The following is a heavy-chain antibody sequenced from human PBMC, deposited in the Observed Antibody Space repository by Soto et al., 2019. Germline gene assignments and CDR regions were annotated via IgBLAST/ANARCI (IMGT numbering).Heavy chain of an antibody. CDR2: INPNSGGT. D-gene: IGHD1-26*01. CDR1: GYTFNGYY. J-gene: IGHJ6*02. CDR3: AREWELPLYYYGMDV. Sequence: ASVKVSCKASGYTFNGYYMHWVRQAPGQGLEWMGWINPNSGGTNYAQKFQGRVTMTRDTSISTAYMELSRLRSDDTAVYYCAREWELPLYYYGMDVWGQGTTVTVSS. V-gene: IGHV1-2*02.